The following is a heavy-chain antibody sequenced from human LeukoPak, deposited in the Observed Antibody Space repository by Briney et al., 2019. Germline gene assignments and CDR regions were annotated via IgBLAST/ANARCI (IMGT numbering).Heavy chain of an antibody. Sequence: GASVKVSCKASGYTXTGYYIHWVRQAPGQGLEWMGWINPNSGGTDYAQKFQGRVTLTGDTSITTAYMELSCLRSDDTAVYYCARGSSGPEWGQGTLVTVSS. CDR2: INPNSGGT. D-gene: IGHD6-19*01. V-gene: IGHV1-2*02. CDR1: GYTXTGYY. CDR3: ARGSSGPE. J-gene: IGHJ4*02.